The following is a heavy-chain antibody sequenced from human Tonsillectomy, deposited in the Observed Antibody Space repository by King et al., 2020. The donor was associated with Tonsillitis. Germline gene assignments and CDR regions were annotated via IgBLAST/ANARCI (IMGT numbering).Heavy chain of an antibody. D-gene: IGHD3-10*01. CDR1: GFTFSSYW. J-gene: IGHJ3*02. V-gene: IGHV3-74*01. Sequence: VQLVESGGGLVQPGGSLRLSCAASGFTFSSYWMHWVRQAPGKGLVWVSRINSDGSSTSYADSVKGRFTISRDNAKNTLYLQMNSLRAEDTAMYYCTRDLLLWFGESTDAFDIWGQGTMVTVSS. CDR3: TRDLLLWFGESTDAFDI. CDR2: INSDGSST.